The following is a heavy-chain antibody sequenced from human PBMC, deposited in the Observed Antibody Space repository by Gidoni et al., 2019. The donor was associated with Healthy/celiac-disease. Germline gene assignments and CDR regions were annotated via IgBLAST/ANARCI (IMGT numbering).Heavy chain of an antibody. D-gene: IGHD2-15*01. V-gene: IGHV4-39*01. Sequence: QLQLQESGPGLVKPSETLSLTCTVSGGSISSRSYYWGWIRQPPGKGLEWIGSIYYSGSTYYNPALKSRVTISVDTSKNQFSLKLSSVTAADTAVYYCARGLGYCSGGSCDDADYWGQGTLVTVSS. CDR3: ARGLGYCSGGSCDDADY. CDR1: GGSISSRSYY. J-gene: IGHJ4*02. CDR2: IYYSGST.